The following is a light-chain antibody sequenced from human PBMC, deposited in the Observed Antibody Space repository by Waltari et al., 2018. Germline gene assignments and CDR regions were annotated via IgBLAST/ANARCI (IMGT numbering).Light chain of an antibody. Sequence: EIVMTQSPATLSVSPGERATFPCRASQSVYSNLAWYQQKPGQAPRLLIYDASTRATGIPARFTGSGSGTEFTLTISSLQSEDSAVYSCQQYNRWPPITFGQGTRLEIK. CDR2: DAS. J-gene: IGKJ5*01. CDR1: QSVYSN. CDR3: QQYNRWPPIT. V-gene: IGKV3D-15*01.